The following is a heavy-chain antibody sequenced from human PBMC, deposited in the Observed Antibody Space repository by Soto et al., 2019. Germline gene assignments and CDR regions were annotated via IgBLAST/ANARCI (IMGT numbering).Heavy chain of an antibody. CDR1: GFSFRSYW. CDR3: GRVVIEVLFGNNNYYRDV. D-gene: IGHD3-22*01. Sequence: GGSLRLSCKSTGFSFRSYWMTWVRQAPGRGLEWVASINPGGSEKYYVDSVKGRLTISRDNAETSLFLQMDDLRAEDTAVYFCGRVVIEVLFGNNNYYRDVWGKGTTVTVSS. J-gene: IGHJ6*03. V-gene: IGHV3-7*04. CDR2: INPGGSEK.